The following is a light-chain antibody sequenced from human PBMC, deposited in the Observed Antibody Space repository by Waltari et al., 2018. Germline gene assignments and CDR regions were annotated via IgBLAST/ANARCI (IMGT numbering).Light chain of an antibody. CDR2: GAS. CDR3: QQYHSFPYT. J-gene: IGKJ2*01. Sequence: DIVMTQSPDSLAVSLGARATINCKSGQSVLYSSNNQDYLAWYQQKPGQPPKLLFYGASTRDSGVPDRFSGSGLGTDFTLPLSSLQAEDVAVYYCQQYHSFPYTFGQGTKLEIK. CDR1: QSVLYSSNNQDY. V-gene: IGKV4-1*01.